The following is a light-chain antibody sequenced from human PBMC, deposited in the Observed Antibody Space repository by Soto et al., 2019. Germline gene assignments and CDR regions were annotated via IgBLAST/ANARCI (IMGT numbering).Light chain of an antibody. Sequence: QSALTQPASVSGSPGQSITISCTGTSSDVGGYNYVSWYQQHPGKAPKLMIYDVSNRPSGVSNPFSGSKSGNTASLTISGLQAEDEADYYCSSYTSSSTPPVFGGGTKLTVL. CDR1: SSDVGGYNY. V-gene: IGLV2-14*01. CDR2: DVS. J-gene: IGLJ2*01. CDR3: SSYTSSSTPPV.